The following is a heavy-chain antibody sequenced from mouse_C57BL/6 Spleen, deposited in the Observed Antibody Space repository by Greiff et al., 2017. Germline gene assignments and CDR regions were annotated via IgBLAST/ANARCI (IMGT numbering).Heavy chain of an antibody. D-gene: IGHD1-1*01. J-gene: IGHJ2*01. Sequence: EVQLQQSGTVLARPGASVKMSCKTSGYTFTSYWMHWVKQRPGQGLEWIGAIYPGNSDTSYNQKFKGKAKLTAVTSASTAYMELSSLTNEDSAVYCCTRGFITTVVPYFDYWGQGTTLTVSS. CDR1: GYTFTSYW. CDR3: TRGFITTVVPYFDY. V-gene: IGHV1-5*01. CDR2: IYPGNSDT.